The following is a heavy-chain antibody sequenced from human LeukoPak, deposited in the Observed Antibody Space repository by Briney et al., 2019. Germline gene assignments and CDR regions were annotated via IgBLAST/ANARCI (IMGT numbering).Heavy chain of an antibody. D-gene: IGHD3-22*01. V-gene: IGHV1-8*02. CDR2: MNPNSGNT. J-gene: IGHJ4*02. CDR3: ARDPRSSGYYDY. Sequence: ASVKVSCKASGYTFTSYDINWVRQATGQGLEWMGWMNPNSGNTGYAQKFQGRVTMTRDTSTSTVYMELSSLRSEDTAVYYCARDPRSSGYYDYWGQGTLVTVSS. CDR1: GYTFTSYD.